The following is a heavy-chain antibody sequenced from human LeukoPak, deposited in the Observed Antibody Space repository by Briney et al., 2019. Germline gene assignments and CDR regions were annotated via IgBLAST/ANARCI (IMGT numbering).Heavy chain of an antibody. V-gene: IGHV1-46*01. CDR1: GYTFTSYY. D-gene: IGHD5-24*01. J-gene: IGHJ6*02. Sequence: ASVKVSCKASGYTFTSYYMHWVRQAPGQGLEWMGIINPSGGSTSYAQKFQGRVTMTRDTSTSTVYVELSSLRSEDTAVYYCAREGKMGRRDGYNSVPDYYGMDVRGQGTTVTVSS. CDR2: INPSGGST. CDR3: AREGKMGRRDGYNSVPDYYGMDV.